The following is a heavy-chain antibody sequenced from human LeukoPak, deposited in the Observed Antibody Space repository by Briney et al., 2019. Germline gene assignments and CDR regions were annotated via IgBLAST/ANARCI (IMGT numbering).Heavy chain of an antibody. CDR3: ARDQAYYDFWSGYYSHYFDY. J-gene: IGHJ4*02. D-gene: IGHD3-3*01. CDR2: IYYSGST. CDR1: GGSISSHY. V-gene: IGHV4-59*11. Sequence: SETLSLTCSVSGGSISSHYWSWIRQPPGKGLEWIGYIYYSGSTNYNPSLKSRVTISVDTSKNQFSLKLSSVTAADTAVYYCARDQAYYDFWSGYYSHYFDYWGQGTLVTVSS.